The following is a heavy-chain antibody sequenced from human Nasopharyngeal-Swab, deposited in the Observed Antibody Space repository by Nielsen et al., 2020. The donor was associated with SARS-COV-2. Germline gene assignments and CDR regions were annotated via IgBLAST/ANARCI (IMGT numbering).Heavy chain of an antibody. Sequence: GESLKISCAASGFTFSSYSMNWVRQAPGKGLEWVSSISSSSSYIYYADSVKGRFTISGDNAKNSLYLQMNSLRAEDTAVYYCARDYYAYCGGDCYSGPNYFDYWGQGTLVTVSS. D-gene: IGHD2-21*02. CDR2: ISSSSSYI. CDR3: ARDYYAYCGGDCYSGPNYFDY. V-gene: IGHV3-21*01. CDR1: GFTFSSYS. J-gene: IGHJ4*02.